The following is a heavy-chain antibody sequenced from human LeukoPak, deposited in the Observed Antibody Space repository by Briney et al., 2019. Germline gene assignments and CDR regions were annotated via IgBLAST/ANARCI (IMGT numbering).Heavy chain of an antibody. Sequence: PGGSLRLSCAASGFTFDDYAMHWVRQAPGKGLEWVSGISGSGGSTYYADSVKGRFTISRDNSKNTLYLQMNSLRAEDTAVYYCAKPSEFYYDSSGYLDYWGQGTLVTVSS. D-gene: IGHD3-22*01. CDR3: AKPSEFYYDSSGYLDY. V-gene: IGHV3-23*01. CDR2: ISGSGGST. J-gene: IGHJ4*02. CDR1: GFTFDDYA.